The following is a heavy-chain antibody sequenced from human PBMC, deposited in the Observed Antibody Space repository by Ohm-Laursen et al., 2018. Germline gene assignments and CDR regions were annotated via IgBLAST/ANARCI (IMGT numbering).Heavy chain of an antibody. Sequence: SLRLSCSAFGFTFDDYAMHWVRQAPGKGLEWVSGISWNSGSIGYADSVKGRFTISRDNAKNSLYLQMNSLKTEDTAVYYCATGLPADDAFNIWGQGTMVTVSS. CDR3: ATGLPADDAFNI. J-gene: IGHJ3*02. CDR1: GFTFDDYA. V-gene: IGHV3-9*01. CDR2: ISWNSGSI.